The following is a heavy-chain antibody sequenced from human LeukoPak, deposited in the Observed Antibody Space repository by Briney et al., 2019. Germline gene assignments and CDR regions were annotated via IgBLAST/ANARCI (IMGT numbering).Heavy chain of an antibody. Sequence: GGSLRLSCAASGFTFSSYAMSWVRQAPGKGLEWVSVIYSGGSTYYADSVKGRFTISRDNSKNTLYLQMNSLRAEDTAVYYCARGLGYYGSGSYFSGYWGQGTLVTVSS. D-gene: IGHD3-10*01. V-gene: IGHV3-66*01. CDR1: GFTFSSYA. J-gene: IGHJ4*02. CDR3: ARGLGYYGSGSYFSGY. CDR2: IYSGGST.